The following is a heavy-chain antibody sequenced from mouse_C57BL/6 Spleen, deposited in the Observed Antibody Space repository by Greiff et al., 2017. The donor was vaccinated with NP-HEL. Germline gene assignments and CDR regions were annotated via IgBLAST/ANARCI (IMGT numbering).Heavy chain of an antibody. V-gene: IGHV5-6*01. CDR1: GFTFSSYG. CDR3: ARHGEGLVTTPWLAY. D-gene: IGHD2-2*01. J-gene: IGHJ3*01. Sequence: DVQLVESGGDLVKPGGSLKLSCAASGFTFSSYGMSWVRQTPDKRLEWVATISSGGSYTYYPDSVKGRFTISRDNAKNTLYLQMSSLKSEDTAMYYCARHGEGLVTTPWLAYWGQGTLVTVSA. CDR2: ISSGGSYT.